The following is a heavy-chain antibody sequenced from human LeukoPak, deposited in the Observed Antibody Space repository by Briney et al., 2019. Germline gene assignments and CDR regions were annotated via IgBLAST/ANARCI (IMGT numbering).Heavy chain of an antibody. Sequence: GRSLRLSCAASGFTFSSYAMHWVRQAPGKGLEWVAVISYDGSNKYYADSVKGRFTISRDNSKNTLYLQMNSLRAEDTAVYYCAKDREGYNSGYRYFHHSGQGTLVTVSS. CDR2: ISYDGSNK. CDR3: AKDREGYNSGYRYFHH. CDR1: GFTFSSYA. V-gene: IGHV3-30-3*01. J-gene: IGHJ1*01. D-gene: IGHD5-18*01.